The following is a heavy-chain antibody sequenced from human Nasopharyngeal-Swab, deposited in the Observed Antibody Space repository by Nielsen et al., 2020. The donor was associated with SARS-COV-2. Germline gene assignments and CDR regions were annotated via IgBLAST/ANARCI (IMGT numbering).Heavy chain of an antibody. V-gene: IGHV3-7*04. D-gene: IGHD3-22*01. CDR1: GFTFSSYW. CDR2: IKQDGSEK. CDR3: AMEGYDSSGGLVY. Sequence: GGSLRLSCAASGFTFSSYWMSWVRQAPGKGLEWVANIKQDGSEKYYVDSVKGRFTISRDNAKNSLYLQMNSLRAEGTAVYYCAMEGYDSSGGLVYWGQGTLVTVSS. J-gene: IGHJ4*02.